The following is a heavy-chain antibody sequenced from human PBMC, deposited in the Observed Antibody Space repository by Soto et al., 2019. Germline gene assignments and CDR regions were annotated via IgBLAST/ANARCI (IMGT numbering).Heavy chain of an antibody. V-gene: IGHV3-23*01. CDR3: AKEIYKCKAFDI. CDR1: GFTFSSYA. D-gene: IGHD1-20*01. J-gene: IGHJ3*02. Sequence: EVQLLESGGGLVQPGGSLRLSCAASGFTFSSYAMNWVRQAPGKGLEWVSTISGSGGSTYYPDSVKGRFTISRDNSKNTLYLQMNSLRAEDTAVYYCAKEIYKCKAFDIWGQGTMVTVSS. CDR2: ISGSGGST.